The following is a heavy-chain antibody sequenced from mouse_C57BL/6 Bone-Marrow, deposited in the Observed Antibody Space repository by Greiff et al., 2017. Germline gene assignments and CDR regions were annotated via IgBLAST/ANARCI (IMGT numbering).Heavy chain of an antibody. CDR2: IRNKANGYTT. V-gene: IGHV7-3*01. D-gene: IGHD2-3*01. CDR1: GFTFTDYY. Sequence: EVMLVESGGGLVQPGGSLSLSCAASGFTFTDYYMSWVRQPPGKALEWLGFIRNKANGYTTEYSASVKGRFTISRDNSQSILYLQMNALRAEDSATYYCAREDDWYFDVWGTGTTVTVSS. CDR3: AREDDWYFDV. J-gene: IGHJ1*03.